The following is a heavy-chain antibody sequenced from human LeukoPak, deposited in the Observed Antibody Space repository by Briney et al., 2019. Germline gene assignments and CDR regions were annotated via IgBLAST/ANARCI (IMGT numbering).Heavy chain of an antibody. D-gene: IGHD6-13*01. CDR1: GFTFSSYA. Sequence: GGSLRLSCAASGFTFSSYAMHWVRQAPGKGLEWVAVISYDGSNKFYADSVKGRFTLSRDNSKNTLYLQMNSLRIEDTAVYYCARGNQDTGYSSSWWSYYYYYGMDVWGQGTTVTVSS. V-gene: IGHV3-30-3*01. CDR3: ARGNQDTGYSSSWWSYYYYYGMDV. J-gene: IGHJ6*02. CDR2: ISYDGSNK.